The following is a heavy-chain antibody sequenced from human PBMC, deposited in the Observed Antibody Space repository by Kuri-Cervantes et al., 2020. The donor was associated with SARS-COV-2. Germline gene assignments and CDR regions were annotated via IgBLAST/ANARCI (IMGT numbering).Heavy chain of an antibody. CDR3: ARFRSSFCSTTGYLGNAFDI. CDR2: INPNSGGT. V-gene: IGHV1-2*02. CDR1: VYTFTGYY. J-gene: IGHJ3*02. Sequence: AVKVSCKASVYTFTGYYMHWVRQAPGHGLEWRGGINPNSGGTNYAQKFQGRVTMPRDTTISTAYMVLSSLRSEDTAVYYCARFRSSFCSTTGYLGNAFDIWGQGTLVTVSS. D-gene: IGHD2-2*01.